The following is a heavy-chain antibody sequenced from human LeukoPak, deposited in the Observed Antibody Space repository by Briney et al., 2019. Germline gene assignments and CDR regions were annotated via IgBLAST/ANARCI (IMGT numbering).Heavy chain of an antibody. CDR2: IYYSGST. Sequence: PSQTLSLTCTVSGGSISSGDYYWSWLRPPPGKGLEWIGYIYYSGSTYYNPSLKSRVTISVDTSKNQFSLKLSSVTAADTAVYYCASAPVTLPPLAFDIWGQGTMVTVSS. CDR1: GGSISSGDYY. CDR3: ASAPVTLPPLAFDI. J-gene: IGHJ3*02. V-gene: IGHV4-30-4*01. D-gene: IGHD2-21*02.